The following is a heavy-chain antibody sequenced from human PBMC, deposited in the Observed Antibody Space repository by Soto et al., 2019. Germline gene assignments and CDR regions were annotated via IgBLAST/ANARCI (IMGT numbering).Heavy chain of an antibody. D-gene: IGHD2-21*02. CDR3: ARELYSCGGDCPYYMDY. J-gene: IGHJ4*02. V-gene: IGHV1-46*01. CDR1: GYTFTDYF. Sequence: ASVKVSCKTSGYTFTDYFIHWVRQAPGQGLEWMGIISLYHHSTSYAQKFQGRLTVTNDTSTTTVYMELSSLTSEDTAVYWCARELYSCGGDCPYYMDYWGQGTLVTVPQ. CDR2: ISLYHHST.